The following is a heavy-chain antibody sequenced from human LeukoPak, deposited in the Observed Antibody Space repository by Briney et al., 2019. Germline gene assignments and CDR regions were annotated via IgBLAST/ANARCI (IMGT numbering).Heavy chain of an antibody. D-gene: IGHD3-10*01. Sequence: GESLRISCKGSGYSFTTYWISWVRQMPGRGLEWMGMIFPGDSSTRYSPSFQGQVTISADKSINIAYLQWGSLKASDTAMYYCARSIYGSGSFSGFDYWGQGTLVTVSS. CDR1: GYSFTTYW. J-gene: IGHJ4*02. V-gene: IGHV5-51*01. CDR2: IFPGDSST. CDR3: ARSIYGSGSFSGFDY.